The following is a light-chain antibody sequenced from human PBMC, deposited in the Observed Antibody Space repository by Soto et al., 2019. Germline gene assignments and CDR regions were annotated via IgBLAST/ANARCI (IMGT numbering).Light chain of an antibody. CDR1: QSVNSN. CDR3: QQYNNWWT. J-gene: IGKJ1*01. V-gene: IGKV3-15*01. Sequence: EIVMTQSPATLSVSPGERATLSCRASQSVNSNLAWYQQKPGQAPRLLISGASTRANGIPARFSGSGSETEFTLTISSLQSEDFAVYYCQQYNNWWTFGQGTKVE. CDR2: GAS.